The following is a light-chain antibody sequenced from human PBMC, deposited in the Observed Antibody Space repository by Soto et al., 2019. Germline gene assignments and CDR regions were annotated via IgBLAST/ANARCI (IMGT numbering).Light chain of an antibody. Sequence: QSALTQLPSASGSPGQSVTISCTGTSSDIGDYDYVSWYQHLPGKAPKLMIYEVARRPSGVPDRFSGSKSGNTASLTVSGLQAEDEADYYCSSYGGNNNLVFGGGTKLTVL. J-gene: IGLJ3*02. CDR1: SSDIGDYDY. CDR2: EVA. CDR3: SSYGGNNNLV. V-gene: IGLV2-8*01.